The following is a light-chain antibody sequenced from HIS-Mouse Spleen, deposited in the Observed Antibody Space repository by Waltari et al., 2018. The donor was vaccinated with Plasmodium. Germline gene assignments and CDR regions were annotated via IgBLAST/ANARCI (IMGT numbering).Light chain of an antibody. CDR3: CSYAGSSTFVV. CDR2: EGS. Sequence: QSALTQPASVSGSPGQSLTISCTGPSSDVGSDNLVSWYQQHPGKAPKLMIYEGSKRPSGVSNRFSGSKSGNTASLTISGLQAEDEADYYCCSYAGSSTFVVFGGGTKLTVL. J-gene: IGLJ2*01. CDR1: SSDVGSDNL. V-gene: IGLV2-23*03.